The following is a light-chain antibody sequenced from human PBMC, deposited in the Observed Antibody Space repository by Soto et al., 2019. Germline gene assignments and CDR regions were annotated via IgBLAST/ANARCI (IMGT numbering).Light chain of an antibody. CDR1: QVIGSS. J-gene: IGKJ1*01. V-gene: IGKV1-17*01. CDR2: ATS. Sequence: DIQMTQSPSSLSASLGYRVTITCLASQVIGSSFIGWYQQKVGRPPKRLIYATSTLQSGVPSRFSGSGYGTEFTLTISSLQPEDFATYYCLQYWDYSWTFGQGTKVDI. CDR3: LQYWDYSWT.